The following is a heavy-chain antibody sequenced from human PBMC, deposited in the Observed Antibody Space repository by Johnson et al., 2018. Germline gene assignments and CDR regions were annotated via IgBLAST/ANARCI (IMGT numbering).Heavy chain of an antibody. CDR3: AGAYNFEDAFDI. CDR1: GFTFSSYV. J-gene: IGHJ3*02. D-gene: IGHD1-20*01. V-gene: IGHV3-23*01. CDR2: ISSSGGGT. Sequence: EVQLLESGGGLVQPGGSLRLSCAASGFTFSSYVMNWVRQAPGQGLEWVSGISSSGGGTFYADSVKGRITISRDNSKNTVYLQMNSMRAEDTAVYYCAGAYNFEDAFDIWGQGTMVTVSS.